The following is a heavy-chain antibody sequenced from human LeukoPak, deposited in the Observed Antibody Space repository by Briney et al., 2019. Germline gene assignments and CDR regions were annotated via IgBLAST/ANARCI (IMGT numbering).Heavy chain of an antibody. CDR2: ISGSGGST. CDR1: GFTFSSYA. J-gene: IGHJ4*02. CDR3: AKAGYFDWLFPLDY. Sequence: GGSLRLSCAASGFTFSSYAMSWVRQAPGKGLEWVSAISGSGGSTYYADSVKGRFTNSRDNSKNTLYLQMNSLRAEDTAVYYCAKAGYFDWLFPLDYWGQGTLVTVSS. V-gene: IGHV3-23*01. D-gene: IGHD3-9*01.